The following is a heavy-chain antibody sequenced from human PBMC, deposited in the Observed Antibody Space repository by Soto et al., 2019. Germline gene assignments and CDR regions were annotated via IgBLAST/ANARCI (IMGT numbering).Heavy chain of an antibody. J-gene: IGHJ5*02. CDR1: GLSFRNAR. V-gene: IGHV3-15*01. CDR2: IFRETEGGKT. D-gene: IGHD5-12*01. Sequence: PGGSLRLSCEVSGLSFRNARMNWVRQAPGKGLEWVGRIFRETEGGKTHYGAPVKGRFTISRDNLKNTVYLEMNSLKTEDTGVYYCTTWSNTIFGVATIGGNWFDPWGQGTLVTVSS. CDR3: TTWSNTIFGVATIGGNWFDP.